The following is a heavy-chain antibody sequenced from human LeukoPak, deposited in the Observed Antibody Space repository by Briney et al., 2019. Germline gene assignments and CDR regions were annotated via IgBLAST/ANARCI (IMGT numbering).Heavy chain of an antibody. V-gene: IGHV3-49*04. J-gene: IGHJ4*02. CDR3: TREELSIGV. D-gene: IGHD1-7*01. CDR2: VRSKAYGGTT. Sequence: GGSLRLSCTASGFTFGDYAMSWVRQAPGKGLEWVGFVRSKAYGGTTEYAASVKGRFTISRDDSKSIAYLQMNSLKTEDTAVYYCTREELSIGVWGQGTLVTVSS. CDR1: GFTFGDYA.